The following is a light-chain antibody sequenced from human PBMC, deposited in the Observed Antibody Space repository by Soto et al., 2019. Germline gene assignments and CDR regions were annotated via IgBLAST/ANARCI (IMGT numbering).Light chain of an antibody. CDR3: LQNNELPLT. CDR2: TAS. CDR1: QSVGRN. J-gene: IGKJ4*01. V-gene: IGKV3D-15*01. Sequence: ETVMTQSPASLSASPGDEATLSCRASQSVGRNVAWYRQKVGQAPRLLIYTASTRATGIPVRFSGSGPGTEFTLTISGLQSDDFATYYCLQNNELPLTFGGGTKVEIK.